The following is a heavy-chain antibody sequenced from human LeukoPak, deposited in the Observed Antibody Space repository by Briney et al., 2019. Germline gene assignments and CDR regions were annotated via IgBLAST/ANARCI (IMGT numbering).Heavy chain of an antibody. CDR2: IRYDGSNK. Sequence: GGSLRLSCAASGFTFTTYGMHWVRQAPGKGLEWVAFIRYDGSNKYYADSVEGRFTISRDNAKNSLYLQMNSLRAEDTAVYYCARDVVVVAATRGDYWGQGTLVTVSS. CDR3: ARDVVVVAATRGDY. J-gene: IGHJ4*02. CDR1: GFTFTTYG. V-gene: IGHV3-30*02. D-gene: IGHD2-15*01.